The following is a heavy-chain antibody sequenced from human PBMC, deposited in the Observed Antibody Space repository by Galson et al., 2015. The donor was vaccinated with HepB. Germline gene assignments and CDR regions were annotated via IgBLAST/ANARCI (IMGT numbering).Heavy chain of an antibody. CDR2: IYPGDSDN. Sequence: QSGAEVKKPGESLKISCKGSGYSFTSYWIGWVRQMPGKGLEWMGIIYPGDSDNRYSPSFQGQVTISADKSISTAYLQWSSLKASDTAMYYCARPPDYYDSSGYDYYFDYWGQGTLVTVSS. CDR3: ARPPDYYDSSGYDYYFDY. V-gene: IGHV5-51*03. CDR1: GYSFTSYW. D-gene: IGHD3-22*01. J-gene: IGHJ4*02.